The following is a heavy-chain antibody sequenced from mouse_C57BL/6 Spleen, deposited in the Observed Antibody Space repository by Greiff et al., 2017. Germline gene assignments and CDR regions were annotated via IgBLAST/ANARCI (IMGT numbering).Heavy chain of an antibody. CDR1: GYTFTDYY. CDR2: IFPGSGST. Sequence: VKLMESGPELVKPGASVKISCKASGYTFTDYYINWVKQRPGQGLEWIGWIFPGSGSTYYNEKFKGKATLTVDKSSSTAYMLLSSLTSEDSAVYFCAREGNYYGSSYRYFDYWGQGTTLTVSS. J-gene: IGHJ2*01. CDR3: AREGNYYGSSYRYFDY. D-gene: IGHD1-1*01. V-gene: IGHV1-75*01.